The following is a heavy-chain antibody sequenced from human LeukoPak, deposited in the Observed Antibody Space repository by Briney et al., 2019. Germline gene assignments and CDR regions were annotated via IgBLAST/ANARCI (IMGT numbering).Heavy chain of an antibody. D-gene: IGHD3-10*01. CDR1: GGTFSSYA. V-gene: IGHV1-69*01. CDR3: AGDYYGSGSYYNFGFYAFDI. Sequence: SVKVTYKASGGTFSSYAISWVRQAPGQGLEWMGGIIPIFGTANYAQKFQGRVTITADESTSTAYMELSSLRSEDTAVYYCAGDYYGSGSYYNFGFYAFDIWGQGTMVTVSS. CDR2: IIPIFGTA. J-gene: IGHJ3*02.